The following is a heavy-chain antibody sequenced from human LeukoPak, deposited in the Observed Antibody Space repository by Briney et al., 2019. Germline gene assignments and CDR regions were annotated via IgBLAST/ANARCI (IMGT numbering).Heavy chain of an antibody. CDR2: INWNAGST. D-gene: IGHD5-18*01. CDR1: GFTFHDYA. Sequence: GGSLRLSCAASGFTFHDYAMYWVRQAPGKGLEWVSLINWNAGSTYYADSAKGRFTISRDNSKNSLYLQMNSLRAEDTAIYYCAKGGGGGYSYGYGQLDYWGQGTLVTVSS. CDR3: AKGGGGGYSYGYGQLDY. J-gene: IGHJ4*02. V-gene: IGHV3-43D*04.